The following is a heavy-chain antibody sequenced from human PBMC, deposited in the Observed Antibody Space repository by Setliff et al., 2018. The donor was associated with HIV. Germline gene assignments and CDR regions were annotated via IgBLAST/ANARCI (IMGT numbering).Heavy chain of an antibody. CDR1: GFTFDFYA. CDR2: ISIGSGGAI. CDR3: ARDNLYYNLYDGSPVYGMDV. J-gene: IGHJ6*02. V-gene: IGHV3-21*01. Sequence: GGSLRLSCAASGFTFDFYAMTWVRQAPGKGLEWVSSISIGSGGAIDYADSVQGRFTISRDNSKNSLYLQMNGLRVEDTGVYYCARDNLYYNLYDGSPVYGMDVWGQGTTVTVSS. D-gene: IGHD3-3*01.